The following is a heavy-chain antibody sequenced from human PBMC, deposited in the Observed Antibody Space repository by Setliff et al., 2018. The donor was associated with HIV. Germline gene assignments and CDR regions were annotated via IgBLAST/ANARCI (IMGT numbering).Heavy chain of an antibody. CDR1: GGSISSGGYY. V-gene: IGHV4-31*02. D-gene: IGHD3-16*02. CDR3: ARVPPLKAFGGVITLYYFDY. Sequence: LSLTCTVSGGSISSGGYYWSWIRQHPGKGLEWIGYIYYSGSTYYNPSLKSRVTISVDTSKNQFSLKLSSVTAADTAVYYCARVPPLKAFGGVITLYYFDYWGQGTLVTVSS. J-gene: IGHJ4*02. CDR2: IYYSGST.